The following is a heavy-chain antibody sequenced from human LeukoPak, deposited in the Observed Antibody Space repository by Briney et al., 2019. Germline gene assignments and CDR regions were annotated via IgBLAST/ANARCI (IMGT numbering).Heavy chain of an antibody. CDR1: GYTFTSYD. CDR2: MNPNSGNT. Sequence: PWASVKVSCKVSGYTFTSYDINWVRQATGQGLEWMGWMNPNSGNTGYAQKFQGRVTMTRNTSITTAYMELSSLRSEDTAVYYCARGGYYYGSGSYYHFDYWGQGTLVTVSS. D-gene: IGHD3-10*01. V-gene: IGHV1-8*01. J-gene: IGHJ4*02. CDR3: ARGGYYYGSGSYYHFDY.